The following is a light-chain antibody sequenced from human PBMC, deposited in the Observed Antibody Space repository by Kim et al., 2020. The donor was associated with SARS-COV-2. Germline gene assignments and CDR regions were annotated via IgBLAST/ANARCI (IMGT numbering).Light chain of an antibody. V-gene: IGLV2-14*03. Sequence: QSIANTDTGTSSEVGGYNYVSWYQQHQGKAPKLMIYDVSNRPSGVSNRFSGSKSGNTASLTISGLQAEDEADYYCSSYTSSSTLYVFGTGTKVTVL. J-gene: IGLJ1*01. CDR1: SSEVGGYNY. CDR3: SSYTSSSTLYV. CDR2: DVS.